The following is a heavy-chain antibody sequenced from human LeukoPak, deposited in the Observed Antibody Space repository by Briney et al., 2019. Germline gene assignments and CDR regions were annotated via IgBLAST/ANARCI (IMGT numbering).Heavy chain of an antibody. Sequence: SETLSLTCTVSGGSISSYYWGWIRQPPGKGLEWIGYISYSGRTNYNPSLKSRVTISVDTSKNQFSLRLSSVTAADTAVYYCARQTGDLYYFDYWGQGTLVTVSS. D-gene: IGHD7-27*01. CDR2: ISYSGRT. CDR1: GGSISSYY. CDR3: ARQTGDLYYFDY. V-gene: IGHV4-59*01. J-gene: IGHJ4*02.